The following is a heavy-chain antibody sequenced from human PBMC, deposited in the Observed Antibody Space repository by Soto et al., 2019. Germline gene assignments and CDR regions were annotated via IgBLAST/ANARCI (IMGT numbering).Heavy chain of an antibody. Sequence: SETLSLTCTVSGGPTSSYYWSWIRQPPGKGLEWIGYIYYSGSTNYNPSLKSRVTISVDTSKNQFSLKLSSVTAADTAVYYCVGAYDFWSGYPPILDYWGQGTLVTVSS. CDR2: IYYSGST. D-gene: IGHD3-3*01. V-gene: IGHV4-59*08. J-gene: IGHJ4*02. CDR1: GGPTSSYY. CDR3: VGAYDFWSGYPPILDY.